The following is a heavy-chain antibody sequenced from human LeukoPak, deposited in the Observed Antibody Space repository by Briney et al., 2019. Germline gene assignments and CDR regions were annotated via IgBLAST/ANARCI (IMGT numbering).Heavy chain of an antibody. D-gene: IGHD3-22*01. CDR3: AKEYYYDSSGYYSPLPGRPYYFDY. V-gene: IGHV3-23*01. J-gene: IGHJ4*02. CDR1: GFTFSSYA. CDR2: ITGSGGST. Sequence: PGGSLRLSCAASGFTFSSYAMSWVRQAPGRGLEWVSSITGSGGSTYYADSVKGRFTISRDNSKNTLYLQMNSLRAEDTAVYYCAKEYYYDSSGYYSPLPGRPYYFDYWGQGTLVTVSS.